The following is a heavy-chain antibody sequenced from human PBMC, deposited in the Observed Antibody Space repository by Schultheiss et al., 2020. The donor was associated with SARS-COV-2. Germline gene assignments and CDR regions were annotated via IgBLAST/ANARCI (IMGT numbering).Heavy chain of an antibody. CDR3: AKGILAARLLPSAESTFGMDV. J-gene: IGHJ6*02. CDR2: IWFDGSVK. Sequence: GGSLRLSCVGSGFSFSSYGIHWVRQAPGKGLEWVTVIWFDGSVKYYADSVKGRFTISRDNSKNTVYLQMNSLRVEDTAVYYCAKGILAARLLPSAESTFGMDVWGQGTTVTVSS. CDR1: GFSFSSYG. V-gene: IGHV3-33*06. D-gene: IGHD6-6*01.